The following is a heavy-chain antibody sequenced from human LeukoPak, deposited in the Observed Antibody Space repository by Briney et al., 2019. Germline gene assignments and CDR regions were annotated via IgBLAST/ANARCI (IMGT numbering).Heavy chain of an antibody. Sequence: SSETLSLTCTVSGGSISSYYWSWIRQPAGKGLEWIGRIYTSGSTNYNPSLKSRITISVDTSKNQFSLKLSSVTAADTAVYYCARHDAGIAARPFDNWGQGTLVTVSS. CDR3: ARHDAGIAARPFDN. CDR1: GGSISSYY. D-gene: IGHD6-6*01. J-gene: IGHJ4*02. CDR2: IYTSGST. V-gene: IGHV4-4*07.